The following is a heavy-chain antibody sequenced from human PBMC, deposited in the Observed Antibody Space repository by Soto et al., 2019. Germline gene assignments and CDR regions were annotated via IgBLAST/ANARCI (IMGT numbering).Heavy chain of an antibody. CDR3: ARRGRGAGDAFDI. V-gene: IGHV6-1*01. Sequence: RSLTFSLTCAISWASFSSHSAAWNCIRQSPSRGLEWLGRTFYRSKWYNDYAVSVKSRITINPDTSKNQFSLQLHSVTPDDTAVYYCARRGRGAGDAFDIWGQGTMVTVSS. CDR1: WASFSSHSAA. CDR2: TFYRSKWYN. J-gene: IGHJ3*02. D-gene: IGHD3-16*01.